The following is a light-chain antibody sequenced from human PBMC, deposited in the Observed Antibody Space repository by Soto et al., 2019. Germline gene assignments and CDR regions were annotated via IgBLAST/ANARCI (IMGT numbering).Light chain of an antibody. V-gene: IGKV3-11*01. CDR3: QQYNNWPQT. CDR1: QSLIKY. Sequence: EIVLTQSPATLSLSPRERATLSCTASQSLIKYLAWYQQKPGQAPRLLIYEGSERASGVPARFSGGGSGTEFTLIITSLEPEDFGVYYCQQYNNWPQTFGQGTKVEIK. J-gene: IGKJ1*01. CDR2: EGS.